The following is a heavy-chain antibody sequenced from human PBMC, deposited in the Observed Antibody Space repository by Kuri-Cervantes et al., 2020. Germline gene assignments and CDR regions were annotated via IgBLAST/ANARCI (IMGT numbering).Heavy chain of an antibody. CDR1: GGSVSSDSYY. CDR3: AREGRYYDILTGSRSQPFDY. D-gene: IGHD3-9*01. Sequence: SETLSLTCTVSGGSVSSDSYYWSWIRQPPEKGLEWIGSIYYGGGTNYNPSLKSRVSISVDTSMNQFSLKLSSVTAADTAVYYCAREGRYYDILTGSRSQPFDYWGQGTLVTVSS. V-gene: IGHV4-61*01. CDR2: IYYGGGT. J-gene: IGHJ4*02.